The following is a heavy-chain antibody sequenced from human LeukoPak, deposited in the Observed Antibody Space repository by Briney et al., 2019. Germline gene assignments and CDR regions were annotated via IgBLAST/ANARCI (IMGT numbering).Heavy chain of an antibody. CDR1: GGSISSSSYY. V-gene: IGHV4-39*01. J-gene: IGHJ5*02. CDR2: IYYSGST. CDR3: ARNPTTVKAWFDP. Sequence: SETLSLTCTVSGGSISSSSYYWGWIRQPPGKGLEWIGSIYYSGSTYYNPSLKSRVTISVDTSKNQFSLKLSSVTAADTAVYYCARNPTTVKAWFDPWGQGTLVTVSS. D-gene: IGHD4-11*01.